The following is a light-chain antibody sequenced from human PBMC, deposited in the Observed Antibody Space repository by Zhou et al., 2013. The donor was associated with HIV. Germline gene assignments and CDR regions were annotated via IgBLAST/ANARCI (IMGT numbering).Light chain of an antibody. Sequence: DIQMTQSPSSLSASVGDRVTITCRASQSMGKHVNWYQQKPGQAPKNLIYDASTLRSGVPSRFSASESGTDFTLTISALQPEDFATYYCQQTYRTPYNFGQGTKLEMK. CDR1: QSMGKH. CDR2: DAS. CDR3: QQTYRTPYN. V-gene: IGKV1-39*01. J-gene: IGKJ2*01.